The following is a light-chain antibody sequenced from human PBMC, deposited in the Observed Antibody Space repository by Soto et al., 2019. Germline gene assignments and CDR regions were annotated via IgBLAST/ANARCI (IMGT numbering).Light chain of an antibody. Sequence: VLTPTPGTLSLSPGERAPLSCRASQSVSNNYLAWYQQKPGQAPSLLIYGVSTRATGVPVRFSGSGSGTEFTLTIDSLQSEDFAVYYCQQYNNWPHTFGQGTKVDIK. CDR1: QSVSNN. CDR2: GVS. V-gene: IGKV3-15*01. J-gene: IGKJ2*01. CDR3: QQYNNWPHT.